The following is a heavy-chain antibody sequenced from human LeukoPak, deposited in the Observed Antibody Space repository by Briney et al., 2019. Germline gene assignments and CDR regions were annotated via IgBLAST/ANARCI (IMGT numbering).Heavy chain of an antibody. CDR3: ARLAALEWLPTGWFDP. Sequence: GESLKISCKGSGYSFTSYWIGWVRQMPGKGLEWMGIIYPGDSDTRYSPSFQGQVTISAAKSISTAYLQWSSLKASDTAMYYCARLAALEWLPTGWFDPWGQGTLVTVSS. V-gene: IGHV5-51*01. CDR2: IYPGDSDT. CDR1: GYSFTSYW. D-gene: IGHD3-3*01. J-gene: IGHJ5*02.